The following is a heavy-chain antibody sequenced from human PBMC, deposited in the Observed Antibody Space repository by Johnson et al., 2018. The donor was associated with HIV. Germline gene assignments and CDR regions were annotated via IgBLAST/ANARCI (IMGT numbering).Heavy chain of an antibody. J-gene: IGHJ3*02. CDR3: ARDRDYDFWSRDAFDI. D-gene: IGHD3-3*01. CDR2: ISYAGSNK. V-gene: IGHV3-30*04. Sequence: QVQLLESGGGVVQPGRSLRLSCAASGFTFSSYAMHWVRQAPGTGLEWVAVISYAGSNKYYADSVKGRFTISRDNSKNTLYLQMNSLRAEDTALYYCARDRDYDFWSRDAFDIWGQGTMVTVSS. CDR1: GFTFSSYA.